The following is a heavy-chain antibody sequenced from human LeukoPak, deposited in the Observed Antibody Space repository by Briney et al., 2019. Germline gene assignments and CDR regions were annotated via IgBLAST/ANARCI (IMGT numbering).Heavy chain of an antibody. J-gene: IGHJ6*02. CDR2: IYSGGST. CDR1: GFTVSSNY. CDR3: ARNRAYYYYGMDV. V-gene: IGHV3-66*01. Sequence: GGSLRLSCAASGFTVSSNYMSWVRQAPGKGLEWVSVIYSGGSTYYADSVKGRFTISRDNSKNTLYLQMNSLRDEDTAVYYCARNRAYYYYGMDVWGQGTTVTVSS.